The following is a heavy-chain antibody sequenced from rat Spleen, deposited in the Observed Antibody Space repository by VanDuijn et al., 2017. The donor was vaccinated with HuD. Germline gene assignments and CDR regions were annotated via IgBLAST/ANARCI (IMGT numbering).Heavy chain of an antibody. V-gene: IGHV3-1*01. CDR1: GYSITSNY. CDR3: ARVITIAAGVMDA. CDR2: ISYSGST. J-gene: IGHJ4*01. Sequence: EVQLQESGPGLVKPSQSLSLTCSVTGYSITSNYWGWIRKFPGNKMEWIGHISYSGSTSYNPSLKSRISITRDTSKNQFFLQLNSVTTEDTATYYCARVITIAAGVMDAWGQGASVTVSS. D-gene: IGHD1-2*01.